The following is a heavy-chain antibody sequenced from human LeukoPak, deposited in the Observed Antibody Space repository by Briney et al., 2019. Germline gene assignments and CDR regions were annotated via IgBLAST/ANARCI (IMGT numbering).Heavy chain of an antibody. D-gene: IGHD3-3*01. V-gene: IGHV4-61*05. CDR2: IYYSGST. Sequence: SETLSLTCTVSGGSISSSSYYWGWIRQPPGKGLEWIGYIYYSGSTNYNPSLKSRVTISVDTSKNQFSLKLSSVTAADTAVYYCARGITIFGRVAFDIWGQGTMVTVSS. J-gene: IGHJ3*02. CDR1: GGSISSSSYY. CDR3: ARGITIFGRVAFDI.